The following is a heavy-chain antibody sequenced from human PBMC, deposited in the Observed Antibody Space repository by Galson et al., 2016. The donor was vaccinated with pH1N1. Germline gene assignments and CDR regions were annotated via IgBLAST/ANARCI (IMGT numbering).Heavy chain of an antibody. CDR1: GFTFSTYN. CDR2: ISASSLSI. J-gene: IGHJ6*02. CDR3: AKDDYPLIIGLRRAWGMNV. D-gene: IGHD3-16*01. Sequence: SLRLSCAASGFTFSTYNMNWVRQAPGKGLEWLSYISASSLSIYYADSVKGRCSISRDNSKNTLYLQMNSLRAEDTAVYYCAKDDYPLIIGLRRAWGMNVWGQGTTAIVSS. V-gene: IGHV3-48*01.